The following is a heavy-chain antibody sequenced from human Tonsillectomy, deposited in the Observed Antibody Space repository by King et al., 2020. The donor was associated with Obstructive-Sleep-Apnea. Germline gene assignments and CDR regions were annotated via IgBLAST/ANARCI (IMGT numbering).Heavy chain of an antibody. CDR1: GFTFSSYG. CDR3: ANVRITMVRGVTYGMDV. V-gene: IGHV3-30*18. Sequence: HVQLVQSGGGVVQPGRSLRLSCAASGFTFSSYGMHWVRQAPGKGLEWVAVISYDGSNKYYADSVKGRFTISRDNSKNTLYLQMNSLRAEDTAVYYCANVRITMVRGVTYGMDVWGQGTTVTVSS. CDR2: ISYDGSNK. D-gene: IGHD3-10*01. J-gene: IGHJ6*02.